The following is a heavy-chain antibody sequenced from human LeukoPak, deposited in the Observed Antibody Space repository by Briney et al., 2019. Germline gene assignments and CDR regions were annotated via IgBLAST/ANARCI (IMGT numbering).Heavy chain of an antibody. CDR2: VYYTGST. Sequence: PSETLSLTCSVSGASISTLYWSWIRQPPGKGLEWIGYVYYTGSTNYNPSLKSRVTIFPDTSKNQFSLRLTSVTAADTAAYYCARHGVYSSSSYFDYLGQGTLVTVSS. D-gene: IGHD6-6*01. CDR3: ARHGVYSSSSYFDY. V-gene: IGHV4-59*08. CDR1: GASISTLY. J-gene: IGHJ4*02.